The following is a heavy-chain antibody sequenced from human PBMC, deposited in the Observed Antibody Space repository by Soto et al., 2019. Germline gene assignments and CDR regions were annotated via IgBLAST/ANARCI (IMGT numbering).Heavy chain of an antibody. CDR1: NGSISSDNW. CDR2: IYHGGST. D-gene: IGHD3-10*01. CDR3: AGERGSFKVRGPLHI. Sequence: QVQLHESGPGLVKPSGTLSLTCTVTNGSISSDNWWSWVRQSPGKGLEWIGEIYHGGSTNYNPSLMRRVAISVDRSRNEFSLRLRSVTAADTAVYYCAGERGSFKVRGPLHIWGQGTVVTVSS. J-gene: IGHJ3*02. V-gene: IGHV4-4*02.